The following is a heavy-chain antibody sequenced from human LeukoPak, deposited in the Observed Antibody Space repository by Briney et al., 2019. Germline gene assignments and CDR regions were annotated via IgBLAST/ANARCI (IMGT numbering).Heavy chain of an antibody. CDR3: AKGLSSGWNLKGSDY. CDR2: ISGSGGTT. J-gene: IGHJ4*02. V-gene: IGHV3-23*01. Sequence: SGGSLRLSCAASGFTFSSYAMSWVRQASGKGLEWVSSISGSGGTTYYAESVKGRFTISRDNSKNTLYLQMNSLRAEETAVYYCAKGLSSGWNLKGSDYWGQGTLVIVSS. CDR1: GFTFSSYA. D-gene: IGHD6-19*01.